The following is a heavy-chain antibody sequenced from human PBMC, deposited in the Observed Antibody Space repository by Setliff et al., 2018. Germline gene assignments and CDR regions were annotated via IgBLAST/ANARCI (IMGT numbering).Heavy chain of an antibody. CDR1: GYTFTSFD. D-gene: IGHD3-3*01. V-gene: IGHV1-18*01. CDR3: ARSWRAGALNHFDY. J-gene: IGHJ4*02. Sequence: ASVKVSCKASGYTFTSFDISWVRQAPGQGLEWMGWISGHNDDPLFAQKFQGRVTMTTDTSTTTAYMELKSLRSDDTAVYYCARSWRAGALNHFDYWGQGSRVTVS. CDR2: ISGHNDDP.